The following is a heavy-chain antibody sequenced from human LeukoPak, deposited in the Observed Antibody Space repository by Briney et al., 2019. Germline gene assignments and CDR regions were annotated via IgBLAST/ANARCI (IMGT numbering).Heavy chain of an antibody. CDR3: ARRDGGSYHVVHFDY. CDR1: GGSISSSSYY. Sequence: PSETLSLTCTASGGSISSSSYYWGWIRQPPGKGLEWIGSIYYSGSTYYNPSLKSRVTISVDTSKNQFSLKLSSVTAADTAVYYCARRDGGSYHVVHFDYWGQGTLVTVSS. D-gene: IGHD1-26*01. V-gene: IGHV4-39*01. CDR2: IYYSGST. J-gene: IGHJ4*02.